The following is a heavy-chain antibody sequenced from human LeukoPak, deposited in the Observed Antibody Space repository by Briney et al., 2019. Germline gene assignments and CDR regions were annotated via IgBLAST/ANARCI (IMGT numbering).Heavy chain of an antibody. CDR3: ATLSYFHFDY. CDR1: GFPFSDYY. V-gene: IGHV3-11*01. J-gene: IGHJ4*02. D-gene: IGHD3-10*01. CDR2: ISSSGSTI. Sequence: PGGSLRLSCTASGFPFSDYYIDWVRQAPGKGLEWLSYISSSGSTIFYADSVKGRFTISRDNAKNSLYLQMNSLTAEDTAVYYCATLSYFHFDYWGQGTLVTVSS.